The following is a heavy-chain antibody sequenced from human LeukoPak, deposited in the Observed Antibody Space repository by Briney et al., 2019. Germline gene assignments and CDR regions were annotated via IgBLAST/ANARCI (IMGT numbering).Heavy chain of an antibody. Sequence: PSETLSLTCTVSGGSISSSSYYWGWIRQPPGKGLEWIGSIYSTGSTNYNPSLKSRVTISVDTSKNQFSLKLSSVTAADTAVYYCAREVEPRDGYNYWFDPWGQGTLVTVSS. V-gene: IGHV4-39*07. CDR2: IYSTGST. D-gene: IGHD5-24*01. CDR3: AREVEPRDGYNYWFDP. CDR1: GGSISSSSYY. J-gene: IGHJ5*02.